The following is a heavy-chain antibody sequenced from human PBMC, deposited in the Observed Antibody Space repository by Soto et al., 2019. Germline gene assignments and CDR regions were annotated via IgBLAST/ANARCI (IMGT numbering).Heavy chain of an antibody. Sequence: SVKVSCKASGGTFSSYTIIWVRQAPGQGLEWMGRIIPILGIANYAQKFQGRVTITADKSTSTAYMELSSLRSEDTAVYYCARDLNPPNQRYCSSTSCYGDYYYYYMDVWGKGTTVTVS. CDR3: ARDLNPPNQRYCSSTSCYGDYYYYYMDV. CDR2: IIPILGIA. J-gene: IGHJ6*03. D-gene: IGHD2-2*01. CDR1: GGTFSSYT. V-gene: IGHV1-69*04.